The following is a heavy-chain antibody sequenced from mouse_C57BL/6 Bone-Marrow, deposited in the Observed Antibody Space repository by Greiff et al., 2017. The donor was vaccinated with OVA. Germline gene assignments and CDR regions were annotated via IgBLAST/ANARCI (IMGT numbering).Heavy chain of an antibody. CDR1: GYTFTDYN. CDR3: ARTKLYGSSLYYAMDY. CDR2: INPNNGGT. V-gene: IGHV1-18*01. D-gene: IGHD1-1*01. J-gene: IGHJ4*01. Sequence: VQLQQSGPELVKPGASVKIPCKASGYTFTDYNMDWVKQSHGKSLEWIGDINPNNGGTIYNQKFKGKATLTVDKSSSTAYMELRSLTSEDTAVYYCARTKLYGSSLYYAMDYWGQGTSVTVSS.